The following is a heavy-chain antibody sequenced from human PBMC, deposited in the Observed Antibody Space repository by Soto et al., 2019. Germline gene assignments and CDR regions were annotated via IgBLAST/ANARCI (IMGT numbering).Heavy chain of an antibody. D-gene: IGHD3-10*01. Sequence: SETLSLTCSVSGGSIRSSGFYWGWVRQPPGRGLEWIGYIYYSGSADYNPSLGSRVTISIDTSKNQFSLKLTSVTAADTAVYYCARGVGFGYYYYHMDLWGQGTTVTVSS. CDR2: IYYSGSA. CDR3: ARGVGFGYYYYHMDL. V-gene: IGHV4-61*05. CDR1: GGSIRSSGFY. J-gene: IGHJ6*02.